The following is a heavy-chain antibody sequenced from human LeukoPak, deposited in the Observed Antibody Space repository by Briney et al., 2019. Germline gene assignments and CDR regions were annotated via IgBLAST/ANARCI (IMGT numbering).Heavy chain of an antibody. D-gene: IGHD3-10*01. J-gene: IGHJ5*02. V-gene: IGHV1-46*01. CDR2: INPSGGST. CDR3: ARASGPQVRFDP. Sequence: ASVKISCKASGYTFTSYYMHWVRQAPGQGLEWMGIINPSGGSTSYAQKFQGRVTITRDTSASAAYMELSSLRSEDTAVYYCARASGPQVRFDPWGQGTLVTVSS. CDR1: GYTFTSYY.